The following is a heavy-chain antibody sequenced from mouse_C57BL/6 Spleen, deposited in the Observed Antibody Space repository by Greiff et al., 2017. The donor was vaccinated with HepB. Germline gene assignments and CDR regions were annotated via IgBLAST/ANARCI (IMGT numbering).Heavy chain of an antibody. CDR3: TREITTVVARYFDV. CDR1: GYTFTSYW. V-gene: IGHV1-5*01. CDR2: IYPGNSDT. D-gene: IGHD1-1*01. Sequence: SGTVLARPGASVKMSCKTSGYTFTSYWMHWVKQRPGQGLEWIGAIYPGNSDTSYNQKFKGKAKLTAVTSASTAYMELSSLTNEDSAVYYCTREITTVVARYFDVWGTGTTVTVSS. J-gene: IGHJ1*03.